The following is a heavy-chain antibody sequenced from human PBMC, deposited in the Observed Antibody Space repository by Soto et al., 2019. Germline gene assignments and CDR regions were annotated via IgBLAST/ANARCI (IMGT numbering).Heavy chain of an antibody. CDR2: IHYTGSN. CDR1: GGSISRYY. J-gene: IGHJ5*02. Sequence: SETLSLTCTVSGGSISRYYWTWIRQPPGKGLEWIGNIHYTGSNNYNPSLKSRVTISLGTSKSQFSLKLSSVTAADTAVYYCARDLSISSTDGPLDPWGHGTLVTVSS. CDR3: ARDLSISSTDGPLDP. D-gene: IGHD6-6*01. V-gene: IGHV4-59*01.